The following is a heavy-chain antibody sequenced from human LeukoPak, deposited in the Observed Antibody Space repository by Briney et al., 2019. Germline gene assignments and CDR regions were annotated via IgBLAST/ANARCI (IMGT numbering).Heavy chain of an antibody. D-gene: IGHD5-18*01. J-gene: IGHJ4*02. CDR1: GFTFSSYE. V-gene: IGHV3-48*03. CDR2: ISSSGSTI. CDR3: AKAKLYSYGHMDC. Sequence: GGSLRLSCAASGFTFSSYEMNWVRQAPGKGLEWVSYISSSGSTIYYADSVKGRFTISRDNSKNTLYLQMSSLRAEDTAVYYCAKAKLYSYGHMDCWGQGTLVTVSS.